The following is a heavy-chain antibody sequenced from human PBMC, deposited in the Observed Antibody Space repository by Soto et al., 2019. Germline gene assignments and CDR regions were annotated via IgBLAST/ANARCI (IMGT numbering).Heavy chain of an antibody. D-gene: IGHD2-2*01. CDR2: ISSSTSYV. V-gene: IGHV3-21*06. CDR1: GFTFSRYG. J-gene: IGHJ5*01. CDR3: ARDPSEGRVGNWFES. Sequence: GGSLRLSCAASGFTFSRYGMNWLRQAPGKGMEWVASISSSTSYVYYADSVKGRFSTSRDNAKNILYLEMYGLRTEDTAVYYCARDPSEGRVGNWFESWGQGTLVTVSS.